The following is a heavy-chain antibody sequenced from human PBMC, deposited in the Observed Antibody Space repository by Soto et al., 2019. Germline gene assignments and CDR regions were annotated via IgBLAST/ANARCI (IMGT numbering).Heavy chain of an antibody. Sequence: SVKVSCKASGGTFSSYAISWVRQAPGQGLEWMGGIIPIFGTANYAQKFQGRVTITADESTSTAYMELSSLRSEDTAVYYCARGKSLYFYGSYGYYYCGMDVWGQGTTVTVSS. J-gene: IGHJ6*02. CDR3: ARGKSLYFYGSYGYYYCGMDV. CDR1: GGTFSSYA. V-gene: IGHV1-69*13. D-gene: IGHD3-10*01. CDR2: IIPIFGTA.